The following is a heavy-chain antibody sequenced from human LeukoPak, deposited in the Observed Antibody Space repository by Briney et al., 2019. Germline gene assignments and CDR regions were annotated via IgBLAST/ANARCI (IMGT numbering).Heavy chain of an antibody. CDR2: LNPNSGGT. CDR1: GYTFTGYY. CDR3: ARQGMWGAFDF. J-gene: IGHJ3*01. Sequence: ASVKVSCKASGYTFTGYYMHWVRQAPGQGLEWMGRLNPNSGGTNYAQKFQGRVTKTRDTSISTAYMELSRLRSDDTAIYYCARQGMWGAFDFWGQGTMVTVSS. D-gene: IGHD1-26*01. V-gene: IGHV1-2*06.